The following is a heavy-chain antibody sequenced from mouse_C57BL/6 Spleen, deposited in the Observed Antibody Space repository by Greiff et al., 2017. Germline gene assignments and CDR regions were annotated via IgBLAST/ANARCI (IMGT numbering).Heavy chain of an antibody. Sequence: EVHLVESGGGLVKPGGSLKLSCAASGFTFSDYGMHWVRQAPEKGLEWVAYISSGSSTIYYADTVKGRFTISRDNAKNTLFLQMTSLRSEDTAMYYCASAPYGSSPYYAMDYWGQGTSVTVSS. CDR2: ISSGSSTI. V-gene: IGHV5-17*01. CDR1: GFTFSDYG. D-gene: IGHD1-1*01. CDR3: ASAPYGSSPYYAMDY. J-gene: IGHJ4*01.